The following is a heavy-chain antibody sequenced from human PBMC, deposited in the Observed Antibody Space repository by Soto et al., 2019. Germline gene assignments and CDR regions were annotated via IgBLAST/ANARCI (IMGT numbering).Heavy chain of an antibody. J-gene: IGHJ5*02. Sequence: QVQLQESGPGLVKPSQTLSLTCTVSGASISSGGYYWSWIRQHPGKGLEWIGYIYYSGSTYYNPSLKSRVTMSLDTSDNQFSLKLSSVTAADTAVYFCVRLTLSNYGARWFDPWGQGTLVTVSS. CDR3: VRLTLSNYGARWFDP. D-gene: IGHD4-4*01. CDR2: IYYSGST. CDR1: GASISSGGYY. V-gene: IGHV4-31*03.